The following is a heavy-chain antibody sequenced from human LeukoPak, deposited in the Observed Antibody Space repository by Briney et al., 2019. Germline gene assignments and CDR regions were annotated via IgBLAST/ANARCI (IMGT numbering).Heavy chain of an antibody. CDR1: EFPFSNYW. J-gene: IGHJ4*02. CDR2: IKEDGSES. D-gene: IGHD1-14*01. V-gene: IGHV3-7*01. CDR3: ARGRRYNGNWYYFDY. Sequence: GGSLRLSCAASEFPFSNYWMNWVRQATGKGLEWVANIKEDGSESNYVDSVKGRFTISRDNAESSLYLQMNNLRSEDTAIYYCARGRRYNGNWYYFDYWGQGTLVTVSS.